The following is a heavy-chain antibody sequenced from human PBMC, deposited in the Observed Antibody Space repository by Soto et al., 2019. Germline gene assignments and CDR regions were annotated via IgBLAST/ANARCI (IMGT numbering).Heavy chain of an antibody. CDR3: AREGGTMVRGVDSSSHWFDP. Sequence: ASVKVSCKASGYTFTSYYMHWVRQAPGQGLEWMGIINPSGGRTSYAQKFQGRVTMTRDTSTSTVYMELSSLRSEDTAVYYCAREGGTMVRGVDSSSHWFDPWGQGTLVTAPQ. CDR1: GYTFTSYY. D-gene: IGHD3-10*01. V-gene: IGHV1-46*01. CDR2: INPSGGRT. J-gene: IGHJ5*02.